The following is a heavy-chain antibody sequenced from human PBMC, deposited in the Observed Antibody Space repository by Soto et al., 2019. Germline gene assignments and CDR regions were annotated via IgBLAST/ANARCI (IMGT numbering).Heavy chain of an antibody. CDR1: GFIFSSYA. J-gene: IGHJ5*02. V-gene: IGHV3-64D*08. Sequence: ALRLSCSSSGFIFSSYAMHWVRLAPGKGLEFVSAISDNGGSTYYPASVRGRFTISRDNSKNTVYLQMSSLRAEDTAVYYCVKDHSFGGWYGHFLPWGQGTLVTVSS. CDR3: VKDHSFGGWYGHFLP. CDR2: ISDNGGST. D-gene: IGHD6-19*01.